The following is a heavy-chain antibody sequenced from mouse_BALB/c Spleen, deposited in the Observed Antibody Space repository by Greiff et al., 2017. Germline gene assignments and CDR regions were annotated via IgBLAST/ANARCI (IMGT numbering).Heavy chain of an antibody. CDR2: IHYSGST. J-gene: IGHJ1*01. D-gene: IGHD2-14*01. CDR1: GYSITSGYS. Sequence: EVQLQQSGPDLVKPSQSLSLTCTVTGYSITSGYSWPWIRQFPGNKLEWMGYIHYSGSTNYNPSLKSRISITRDTSKNQFFLQLNSVTTEDTATYYCARKNYRYDWYFDVWGAGTTVTVSS. V-gene: IGHV3-1*02. CDR3: ARKNYRYDWYFDV.